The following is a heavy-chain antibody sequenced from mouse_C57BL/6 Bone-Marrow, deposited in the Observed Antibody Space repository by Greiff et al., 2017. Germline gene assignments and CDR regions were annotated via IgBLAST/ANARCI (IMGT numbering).Heavy chain of an antibody. Sequence: VKLQQPGTELVKPGASVMLSCKASGYTFTSYWMHWVKQRPGQGLEWIGNINPSNGGTNYNEKFKSKATLTVDKSSSTAYMQLSSLTSEDSAVYYCARSFITTVVPYYYAMDYWGQGTSVTVSS. J-gene: IGHJ4*01. CDR2: INPSNGGT. CDR1: GYTFTSYW. CDR3: ARSFITTVVPYYYAMDY. V-gene: IGHV1-53*01. D-gene: IGHD1-1*01.